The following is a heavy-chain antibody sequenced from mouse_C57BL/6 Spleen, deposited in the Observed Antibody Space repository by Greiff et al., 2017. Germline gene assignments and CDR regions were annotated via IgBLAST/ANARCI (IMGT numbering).Heavy chain of an antibody. V-gene: IGHV1-22*01. Sequence: VQLQQSGPELVKPGASVKMSCKASGYTFTDYNMHWVKQSHGKSLEWIGYINPNNGGTSYNQKFKGKATLTVNKSSSTAYMELRSLTSEDSAVYYCARSTVVATDYTMDYWGQGTSATVSS. CDR2: INPNNGGT. J-gene: IGHJ4*01. D-gene: IGHD1-1*01. CDR1: GYTFTDYN. CDR3: ARSTVVATDYTMDY.